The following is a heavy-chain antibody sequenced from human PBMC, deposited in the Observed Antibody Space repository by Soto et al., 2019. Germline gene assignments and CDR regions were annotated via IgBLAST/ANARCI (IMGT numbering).Heavy chain of an antibody. CDR2: IIPILGIA. CDR1: GGTFSSYT. CDR3: ARDPHSSSSGYYYYYMDV. V-gene: IGHV1-69*08. D-gene: IGHD6-6*01. Sequence: QVQLVQSGAEVKKPGSSVKVSCKASGGTFSSYTISWVRQAPGQGLEWMGRIIPILGIANYAQKFQGRVTITAGKSTSTAYMELSSLRSEDTAVYYCARDPHSSSSGYYYYYMDVWGKGTTVTVSS. J-gene: IGHJ6*03.